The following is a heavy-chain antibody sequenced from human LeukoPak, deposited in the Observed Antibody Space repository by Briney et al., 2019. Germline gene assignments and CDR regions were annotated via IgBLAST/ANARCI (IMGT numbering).Heavy chain of an antibody. V-gene: IGHV5-51*01. J-gene: IGHJ4*02. CDR2: IYPGDSDT. CDR3: ARSDYCSGGSCYFHY. Sequence: GESLKISCKGSGYSFTSYWIGWVRQMPGKGLEWMGIIYPGDSDTTYSPSFQGQVTISADKSISTAYLQWSSLKASDTAMFYCARSDYCSGGSCYFHYWGQGTLVTVSS. D-gene: IGHD2-15*01. CDR1: GYSFTSYW.